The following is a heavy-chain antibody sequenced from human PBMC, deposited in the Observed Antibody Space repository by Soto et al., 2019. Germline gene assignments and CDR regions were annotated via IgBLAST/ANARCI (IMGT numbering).Heavy chain of an antibody. D-gene: IGHD3-10*01. CDR1: GGSFSGYY. V-gene: IGHV4-34*01. J-gene: IGHJ4*02. CDR2: INHSGST. Sequence: QVQLQQWGAGLLKPSETLSLTCAVYGGSFSGYYWSWIRQPPGKGLEWIGEINHSGSTNYNPSLKGRVTISVDTSKNQFSLKQSAVTAAATAVYYCARGDGKGITMVRGVIADWGQGTLVTVSS. CDR3: ARGDGKGITMVRGVIAD.